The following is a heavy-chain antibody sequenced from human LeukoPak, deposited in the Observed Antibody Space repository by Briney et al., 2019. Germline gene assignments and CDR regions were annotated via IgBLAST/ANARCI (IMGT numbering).Heavy chain of an antibody. CDR1: GFTVSSHY. D-gene: IGHD6-19*01. V-gene: IGHV3-66*01. CDR3: ARVEVIAVAGTIGPNAFDI. J-gene: IGHJ3*02. CDR2: LYSDGTT. Sequence: QSGGSLRLSCAASGFTVSSHYMNWVRQAPGKGLQWVSVLYSDGTTYYADSVKGRFTISRDNSKNTLYLQMNSLRAEDTAVYYCARVEVIAVAGTIGPNAFDIWGQGTMVTVSS.